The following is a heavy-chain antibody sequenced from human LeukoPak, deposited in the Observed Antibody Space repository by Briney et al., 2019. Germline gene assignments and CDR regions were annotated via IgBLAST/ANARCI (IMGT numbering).Heavy chain of an antibody. J-gene: IGHJ4*02. CDR2: IRYDGSNK. V-gene: IGHV3-30*02. D-gene: IGHD6-13*01. Sequence: GGSLRLSCAASGFTFSSYGMHWVRQAPGKGLEWVAFIRYDGSNKYYADSVKGRFTISRDNSKNTLYLQMNSLRVEDTAVYYCANFGVAAVGTNGWGQGTLVTVSS. CDR3: ANFGVAAVGTNG. CDR1: GFTFSSYG.